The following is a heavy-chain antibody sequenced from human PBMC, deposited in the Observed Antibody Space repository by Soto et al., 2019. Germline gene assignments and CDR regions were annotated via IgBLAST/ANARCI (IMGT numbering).Heavy chain of an antibody. Sequence: GGSLRLSCAASGFTFSDYYMSWIRQAPGKGLEWVSYISSSGSTIYYADSVKGRFTISRDNAKNSLYLQMNSLRAEDTAVYYCASTTPLKYSGYDYFDYWGQGTLVTVSS. J-gene: IGHJ4*02. D-gene: IGHD5-12*01. V-gene: IGHV3-11*01. CDR2: ISSSGSTI. CDR3: ASTTPLKYSGYDYFDY. CDR1: GFTFSDYY.